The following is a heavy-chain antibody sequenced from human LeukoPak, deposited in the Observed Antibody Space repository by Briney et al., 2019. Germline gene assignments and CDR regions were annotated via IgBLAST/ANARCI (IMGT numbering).Heavy chain of an antibody. CDR3: ARRQEGPYYDFWSGYYWFDP. D-gene: IGHD3-3*01. CDR1: GVSISSYY. CDR2: IYYSGST. Sequence: SETLSLTCTVSGVSISSYYWSWIRQPPGKGLEWIGYIYYSGSTNHNPSLKSRVTISVDTSKNQFSLKLSSVTAADTAVYYCARRQEGPYYDFWSGYYWFDPWGQGTLVTVSS. J-gene: IGHJ5*02. V-gene: IGHV4-59*01.